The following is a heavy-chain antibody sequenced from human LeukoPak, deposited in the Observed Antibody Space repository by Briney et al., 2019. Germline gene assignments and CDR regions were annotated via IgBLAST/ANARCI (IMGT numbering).Heavy chain of an antibody. V-gene: IGHV1-2*02. CDR1: GYIFTGYY. CDR3: ARVSSPLWLLPNYYFDY. D-gene: IGHD3-22*01. CDR2: INPNSGGT. Sequence: ASVKVSCKASGYIFTGYYMHWVRQAPGQGLEWMGWINPNSGGTNYAQKFQGRVTMTRDTSISTAYMELSRLRSDDTAVYYCARVSSPLWLLPNYYFDYWGQGTLVTVSS. J-gene: IGHJ4*02.